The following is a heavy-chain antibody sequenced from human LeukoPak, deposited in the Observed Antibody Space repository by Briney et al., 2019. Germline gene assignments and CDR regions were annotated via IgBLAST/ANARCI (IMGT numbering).Heavy chain of an antibody. Sequence: SVKVSCKASGYTFTSYYMHWVRQARGQRLEWIGWIVVGSGNTNYAQKFQERDTITRDMSTSTAYMELSSLRSEDTAVYYCAAGYYYDSSGYYYANYYFDYWGQGTLVTVSS. V-gene: IGHV1-58*02. CDR2: IVVGSGNT. D-gene: IGHD3-22*01. CDR1: GYTFTSYY. J-gene: IGHJ4*02. CDR3: AAGYYYDSSGYYYANYYFDY.